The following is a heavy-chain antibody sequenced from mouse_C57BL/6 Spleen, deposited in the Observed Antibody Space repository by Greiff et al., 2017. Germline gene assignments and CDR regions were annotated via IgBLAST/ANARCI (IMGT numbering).Heavy chain of an antibody. D-gene: IGHD1-2*01. CDR3: ARGATAPYYFDY. Sequence: QVQLKESGAELVKPGASVKISCKASGYAFSSYWMNWVKQRPGKGLEWIGQIYPGDGDTNYNGKFKGKATLTADKSSSTAYMQLSSLTSEDSAVYFWARGATAPYYFDYWGQGTTLTVSS. CDR2: IYPGDGDT. V-gene: IGHV1-80*01. J-gene: IGHJ2*01. CDR1: GYAFSSYW.